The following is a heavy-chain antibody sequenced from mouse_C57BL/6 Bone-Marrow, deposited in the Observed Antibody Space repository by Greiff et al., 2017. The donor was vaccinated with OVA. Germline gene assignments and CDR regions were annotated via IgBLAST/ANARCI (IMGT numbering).Heavy chain of an antibody. D-gene: IGHD1-2*01. CDR1: GYTFTSYG. CDR3: ARWGGRPDFDY. J-gene: IGHJ2*01. Sequence: EVKLVESGAELVRPGSSVKMSCKTSGYTFTSYGINWVKQRPGQGLEWIGYIYIGNGYTAYNEKFKGKATLTSDTSSSTAYMQLSSLTSEDSAMYFCARWGGRPDFDYWGQGTTLTVSS. V-gene: IGHV1-58*01. CDR2: IYIGNGYT.